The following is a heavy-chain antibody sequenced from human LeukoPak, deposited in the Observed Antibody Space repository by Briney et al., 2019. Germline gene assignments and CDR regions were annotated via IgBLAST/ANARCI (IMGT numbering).Heavy chain of an antibody. CDR1: GFTFSSYS. D-gene: IGHD6-19*01. CDR3: AKDAQGLVRGGIYFDF. J-gene: IGHJ4*02. V-gene: IGHV3-21*04. CDR2: ISSSSSYI. Sequence: PGGSLRLSCAASGFTFSSYSMNWVRQAPGKGLEWVSSISSSSSYIYYADSVKGRFTISRDNAKNSLYLQMNSLRAEDTALYYCAKDAQGLVRGGIYFDFWGQGSLVTVSP.